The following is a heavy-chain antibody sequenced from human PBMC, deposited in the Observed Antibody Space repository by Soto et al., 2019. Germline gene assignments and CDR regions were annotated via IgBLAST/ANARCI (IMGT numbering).Heavy chain of an antibody. CDR3: ARERYQVISDGMDV. J-gene: IGHJ6*02. D-gene: IGHD2-2*01. CDR1: GYTFTGYY. V-gene: IGHV1-2*02. Sequence: ASVKVSCKASGYTFTGYYVHWVREAPGQGLEWMGWINPETGGTSYAQKFQGRVTLSRDTSINTAYLELSRLRFYDAAVYFCARERYQVISDGMDVWGQVTTVTVSS. CDR2: INPETGGT.